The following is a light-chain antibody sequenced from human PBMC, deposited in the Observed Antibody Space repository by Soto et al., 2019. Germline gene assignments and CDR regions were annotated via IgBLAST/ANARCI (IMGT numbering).Light chain of an antibody. CDR2: DAS. Sequence: DLQMTQSPSSLSASVGDRVTITCQASQDISNHLNWYQKKPGKAPKLLIYDASNLETGVTSRFSGSGSGTDFTFTINSLQPEDIATYYCQQYDNLPPYTFGQGTKLEIK. J-gene: IGKJ2*01. CDR1: QDISNH. CDR3: QQYDNLPPYT. V-gene: IGKV1-33*01.